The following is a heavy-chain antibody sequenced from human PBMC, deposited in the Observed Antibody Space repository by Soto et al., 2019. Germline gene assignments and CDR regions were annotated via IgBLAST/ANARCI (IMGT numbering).Heavy chain of an antibody. D-gene: IGHD1-26*01. V-gene: IGHV3-23*01. J-gene: IGHJ4*02. CDR2: ISGSGDST. Sequence: EVQLLESGGGLVQPGGSLRLSCAASGFTFSSYAMRWVRQAPVKGLEWVSAISGSGDSTYYAGSVKGRFTISRDNSKNTLYLQMNSLRAEDTAVYYCARRGSGSYYDYGGQGTLVTVSS. CDR3: ARRGSGSYYDY. CDR1: GFTFSSYA.